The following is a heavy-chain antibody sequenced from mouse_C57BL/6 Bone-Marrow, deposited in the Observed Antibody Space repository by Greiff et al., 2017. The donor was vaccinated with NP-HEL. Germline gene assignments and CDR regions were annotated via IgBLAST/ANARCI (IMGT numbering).Heavy chain of an antibody. J-gene: IGHJ4*01. Sequence: EVKLQESGAELVKPWASVKLSCTASGFNIKDYSMHWVKQRTEQGLEWIGRIAPEDGETKYAPKFPGQATITADTSSNTAYLQLSSLTSEDTAVYYCARYYYGQFYYAMDYWGQGTSVTVSS. CDR2: IAPEDGET. CDR3: ARYYYGQFYYAMDY. V-gene: IGHV14-2*01. D-gene: IGHD1-1*01. CDR1: GFNIKDYS.